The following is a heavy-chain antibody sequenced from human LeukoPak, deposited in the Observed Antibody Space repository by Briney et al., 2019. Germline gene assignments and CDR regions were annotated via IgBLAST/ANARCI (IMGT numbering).Heavy chain of an antibody. Sequence: PGGSLRLSCAASGFTFKNYWMSWFPRDPRERREWVANIKQDGSETYYVDSVRGRFTISRDNAKNSLYLQMNSLRAEDTAVYYCARDFWGAYRVDFFDYWGQGILVTVSS. J-gene: IGHJ4*02. CDR3: ARDFWGAYRVDFFDY. CDR2: IKQDGSET. D-gene: IGHD3-3*01. V-gene: IGHV3-7*01. CDR1: GFTFKNYW.